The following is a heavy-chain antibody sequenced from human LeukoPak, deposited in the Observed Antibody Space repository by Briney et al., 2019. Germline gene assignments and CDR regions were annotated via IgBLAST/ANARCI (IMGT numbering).Heavy chain of an antibody. J-gene: IGHJ4*02. CDR1: GYTFISWY. D-gene: IGHD4-17*01. Sequence: GASVKVSCKASGYTFISWYIHWVRQAPGQGLEWMGIINPHSATTTYAQSFQGRLTMTRDTSTSTVYMELRSLRSDDTAVYYCARDRLYYGDLGHWGQGTLVTVSS. CDR3: ARDRLYYGDLGH. V-gene: IGHV1-46*01. CDR2: INPHSATT.